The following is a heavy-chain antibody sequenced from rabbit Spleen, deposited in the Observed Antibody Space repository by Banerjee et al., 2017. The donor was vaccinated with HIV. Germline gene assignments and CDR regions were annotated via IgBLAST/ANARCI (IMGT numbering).Heavy chain of an antibody. D-gene: IGHD7-1*01. CDR1: GVSFSGDSY. V-gene: IGHV1S45*01. J-gene: IGHJ4*01. CDR2: IDSGSSGFT. CDR3: ARFYAGYGDFGYAAM. Sequence: QEQLEESGGDLVKPGASLTLTCIASGVSFSGDSYMCWVRQAPGKGLEWIACIDSGSSGFTYFANWAIGRFTISKTSSTTVTLQMTSLTAADTATYFCARFYAGYGDFGYAAMWGPGTLVTVS.